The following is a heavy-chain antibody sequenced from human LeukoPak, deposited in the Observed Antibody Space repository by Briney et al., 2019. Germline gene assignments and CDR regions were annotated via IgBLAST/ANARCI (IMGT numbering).Heavy chain of an antibody. CDR2: VYHSGNT. V-gene: IGHV4-39*01. D-gene: IGHD3-16*01. CDR3: ARHGRARGSDGFDI. CDR1: GGSISSFAYY. Sequence: RPSETLSLTCSVSGGSISSFAYYWAWIRQPPGKGLEWIGSVYHSGNTYYNPSVESRINISVDTSKNQFSLSLKSVTSTDTAVYYCARHGRARGSDGFDIWGQGTRVIVSS. J-gene: IGHJ3*02.